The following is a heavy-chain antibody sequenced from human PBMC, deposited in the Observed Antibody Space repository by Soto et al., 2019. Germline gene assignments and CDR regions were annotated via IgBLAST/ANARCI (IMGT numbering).Heavy chain of an antibody. CDR2: IYYSGST. CDR3: ARVFVVPAAMLGPYYYYYIDV. Sequence: SQILRLTCTVAGGYSSGYGGSWIRQPPGKGLEWIGYIYYSGSTNYNPSLKSRVTISVDTSKNQFSLKLSSVTAADTAVYYCARVFVVPAAMLGPYYYYYIDVWGKGTTVTVSS. D-gene: IGHD2-2*01. V-gene: IGHV4-59*01. J-gene: IGHJ6*03. CDR1: GGYSSGYG.